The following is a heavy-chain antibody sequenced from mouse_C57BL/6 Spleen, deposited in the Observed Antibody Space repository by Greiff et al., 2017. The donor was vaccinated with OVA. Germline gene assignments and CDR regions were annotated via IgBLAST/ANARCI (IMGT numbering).Heavy chain of an antibody. CDR2: IDPENGDT. J-gene: IGHJ4*01. CDR3: TTGTRYAMDY. CDR1: GFNIKDDY. D-gene: IGHD3-3*01. V-gene: IGHV14-4*01. Sequence: EVQLQQSGAELVRPGASVKLSCTASGFNIKDDYMHWVKQRPEQGLEWIGWIDPENGDTEYASKFQGKATIPADTSSNTAYLQLSSLTSEDTAVYYCTTGTRYAMDYWGQGTSVTVSS.